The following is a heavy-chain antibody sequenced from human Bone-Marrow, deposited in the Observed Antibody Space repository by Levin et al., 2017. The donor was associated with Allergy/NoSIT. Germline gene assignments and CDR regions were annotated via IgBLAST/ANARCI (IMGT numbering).Heavy chain of an antibody. Sequence: GESLKISCAASGFTFNYYAMNWVRQAPGKGLEWVSSISSTQTYTYYADSVRGRFTISRDNTKNSLYLQMTSLRAEDTAVYYCASEGVNWWSHSYLDVWGEGTTVTVSS. CDR2: ISSTQTYT. D-gene: IGHD2-8*02. V-gene: IGHV3-21*01. J-gene: IGHJ6*03. CDR1: GFTFNYYA. CDR3: ASEGVNWWSHSYLDV.